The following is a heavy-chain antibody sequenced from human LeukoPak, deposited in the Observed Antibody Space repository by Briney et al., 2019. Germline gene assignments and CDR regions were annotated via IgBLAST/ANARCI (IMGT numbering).Heavy chain of an antibody. V-gene: IGHV3-23*01. CDR2: MNNGPGAT. Sequence: GGSLRLSCAASGFSFSTSPMSWVRQPPGKGLEWVSAMNNGPGATFYRDSVSGRFTISRDDSKSTLYLQMNSLRAEDTGTYYCAKTHYDLLDVWGQGTTVTVSS. J-gene: IGHJ6*02. D-gene: IGHD5-12*01. CDR3: AKTHYDLLDV. CDR1: GFSFSTSP.